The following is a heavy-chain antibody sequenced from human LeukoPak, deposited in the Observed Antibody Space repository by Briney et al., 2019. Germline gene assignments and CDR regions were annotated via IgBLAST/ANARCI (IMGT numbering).Heavy chain of an antibody. CDR2: ISAYNGNT. Sequence: ASVKVSCKASGYTFTRYGINWVRQAPGQGLEWMGWISAYNGNTNYAQKLQGRVTMTTDTSTTTAYMELRSLRSDDTAVYYCARGRSIVATTLDYYYYMDVWGKGTTVTVSS. CDR1: GYTFTRYG. V-gene: IGHV1-18*01. D-gene: IGHD5-12*01. J-gene: IGHJ6*03. CDR3: ARGRSIVATTLDYYYYMDV.